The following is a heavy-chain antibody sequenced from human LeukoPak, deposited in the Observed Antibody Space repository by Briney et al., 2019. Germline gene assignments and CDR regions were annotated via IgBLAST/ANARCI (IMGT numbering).Heavy chain of an antibody. CDR2: ISGSGGST. CDR1: GFTFSSYA. J-gene: IGHJ4*02. V-gene: IGHV3-23*01. Sequence: PGGSLRLSCAASGFTFSSYAMSWVRQAPGKGLEWVSAISGSGGSTYYADSVKGRFTISRDNSKNTLYLQMNSLRAEDTAVYYCAKDLRSRIAAAGAPDYWGQGTLVTVCS. D-gene: IGHD6-13*01. CDR3: AKDLRSRIAAAGAPDY.